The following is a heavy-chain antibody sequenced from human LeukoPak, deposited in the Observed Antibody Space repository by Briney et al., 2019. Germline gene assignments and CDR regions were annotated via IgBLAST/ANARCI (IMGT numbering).Heavy chain of an antibody. D-gene: IGHD2-2*02. V-gene: IGHV1-69*13. J-gene: IGHJ6*03. CDR2: IIPIFCTA. CDR3: ARARPYQLLYGSYYYYYMDV. CDR1: GCTVSSYA. Sequence: SVKVSLKASGCTVSSYAISGVRQAPGQGLEWMGGIIPIFCTANYAQKFQGRVTITADESTSTAYMELSSLRSEDTAVYYCARARPYQLLYGSYYYYYMDVWGKGTTVTVSS.